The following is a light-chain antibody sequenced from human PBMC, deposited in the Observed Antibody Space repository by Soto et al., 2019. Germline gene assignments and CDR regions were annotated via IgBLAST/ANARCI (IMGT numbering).Light chain of an antibody. J-gene: IGKJ4*01. CDR3: QQFNV. CDR2: DAS. CDR1: QGIGSA. V-gene: IGKV1-13*02. Sequence: IQMTQSPSSLSASFGDRVTITCRTSQGIGSALAWYQQKPGKAPKLLIYDASSLESGVPSRFSGSGSGTDFTLTIRSLQHEDFATYYCQQFNVFGGGTKVDIK.